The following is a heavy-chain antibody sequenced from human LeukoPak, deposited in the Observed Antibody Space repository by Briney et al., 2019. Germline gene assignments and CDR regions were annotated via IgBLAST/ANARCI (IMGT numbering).Heavy chain of an antibody. CDR3: ARDIVAVVENYYYMDV. Sequence: SETLSLTCTVSGGSISSYYWSWIRQPPGKGLEWIGYIYYSGSTNYNPSLKSRVTISVDTSKHQFSLKLSSVTAADTAVYYCARDIVAVVENYYYMDVWGKGTTVTVSS. CDR1: GGSISSYY. CDR2: IYYSGST. V-gene: IGHV4-59*01. J-gene: IGHJ6*03. D-gene: IGHD5-12*01.